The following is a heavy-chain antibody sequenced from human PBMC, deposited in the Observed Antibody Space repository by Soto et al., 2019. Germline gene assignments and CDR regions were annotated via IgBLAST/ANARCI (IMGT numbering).Heavy chain of an antibody. CDR2: IIPLSASA. Sequence: QVQLVQSGAEVKKPGSSVKVSCRASGVTLNDYALSWVRQAPGQGLEWMGGIIPLSASAKLAQKLQGRVTITADRYTRTAYMELTSVRSEDTAVYYCATGLLAAAPLNYWGQGPLVTVSS. V-gene: IGHV1-69*06. J-gene: IGHJ4*02. D-gene: IGHD6-13*01. CDR3: ATGLLAAAPLNY. CDR1: GVTLNDYA.